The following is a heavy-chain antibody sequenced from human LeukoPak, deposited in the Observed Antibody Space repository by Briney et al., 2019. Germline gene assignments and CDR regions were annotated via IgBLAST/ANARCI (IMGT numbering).Heavy chain of an antibody. Sequence: PSETLSLTCTVSGGSISNYVWSWIRPPPGKGLEWIGYINDSGNTKYNPSLESRVTISVDTSKNQFSLKLSSVTAADTAVYYCARGTIHFDSSGYYTFYFDYWGQGTLVTVSS. D-gene: IGHD3-22*01. V-gene: IGHV4-59*01. CDR3: ARGTIHFDSSGYYTFYFDY. J-gene: IGHJ4*02. CDR1: GGSISNYV. CDR2: INDSGNT.